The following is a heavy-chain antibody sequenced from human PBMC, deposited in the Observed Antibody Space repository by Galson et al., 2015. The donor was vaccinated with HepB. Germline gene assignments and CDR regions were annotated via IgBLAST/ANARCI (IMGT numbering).Heavy chain of an antibody. D-gene: IGHD3-22*01. J-gene: IGHJ3*02. V-gene: IGHV1-18*04. CDR2: ISAYNGNT. Sequence: SVKVSCKASGYTFTSYGISWVRQAPGQGLEWMGWISAYNGNTNYAQKLQGRVTMTTDTSTSTAYMELRSLRSDDTAVYYCASGRFYYDSSGYYAIDASDIRGQGTMVTVSS. CDR1: GYTFTSYG. CDR3: ASGRFYYDSSGYYAIDASDI.